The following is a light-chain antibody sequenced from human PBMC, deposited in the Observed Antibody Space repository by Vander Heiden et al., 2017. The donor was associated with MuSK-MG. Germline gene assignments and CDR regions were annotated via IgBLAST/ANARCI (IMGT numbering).Light chain of an antibody. J-gene: IGKJ5*01. CDR2: DAS. CDR3: QQYDNLPIT. CDR1: QDISNY. Sequence: DIQMTQSPSSLSASVGDRVTITCQASQDISNYLNWYQQKTGEAPKLLIYDASNLEAGVPSRISGSGAGTDFTFTISSLQPEDIATYYCQQYDNLPITFGQGTRLEIK. V-gene: IGKV1-33*01.